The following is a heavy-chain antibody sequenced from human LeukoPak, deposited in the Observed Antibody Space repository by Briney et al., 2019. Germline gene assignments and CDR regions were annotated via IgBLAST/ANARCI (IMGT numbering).Heavy chain of an antibody. CDR2: INPSGGST. V-gene: IGHV1-46*01. CDR3: ARDKFDSSGYYFHYNWFDP. Sequence: ASVTVSCKASGYTFTSYYMHWVRQAPGQGLEWMGIINPSGGSTSYAQKFQGRVTMTRDTSTSTVYMELSSLRSEDTAVYYCARDKFDSSGYYFHYNWFDPWGQGTLVTVSS. D-gene: IGHD3-22*01. CDR1: GYTFTSYY. J-gene: IGHJ5*02.